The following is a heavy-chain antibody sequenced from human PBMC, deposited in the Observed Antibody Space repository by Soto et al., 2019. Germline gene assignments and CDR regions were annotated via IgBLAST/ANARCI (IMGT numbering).Heavy chain of an antibody. V-gene: IGHV3-30*18. CDR1: GFTFSNYG. Sequence: QVQLVESGGGVVQPGRSLGLSCAASGFTFSNYGMHWVRQTPGKGLEWVTVISYGGSNKDYADSVKGRFTISRDNSKNTLYLLLHSVRAEETAVYYCANDRRFTSYYMDVWGKGTTVTVSS. CDR2: ISYGGSNK. D-gene: IGHD3-3*01. J-gene: IGHJ6*03. CDR3: ANDRRFTSYYMDV.